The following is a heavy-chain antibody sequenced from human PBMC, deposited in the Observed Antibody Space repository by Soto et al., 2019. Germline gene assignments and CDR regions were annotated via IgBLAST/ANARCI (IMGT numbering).Heavy chain of an antibody. CDR1: EYTFTDNY. D-gene: IGHD2-2*01. Sequence: GASVKVSCKTSEYTFTDNYIYWIRQAPGQGLEWTGWLNPNSGATDFAQRFQGRVTLTSDTSISTAYMELNRLTSDDTAVFYCARQSCGSTSCFYDYWGPGTLVTVSS. J-gene: IGHJ4*02. V-gene: IGHV1-2*02. CDR3: ARQSCGSTSCFYDY. CDR2: LNPNSGAT.